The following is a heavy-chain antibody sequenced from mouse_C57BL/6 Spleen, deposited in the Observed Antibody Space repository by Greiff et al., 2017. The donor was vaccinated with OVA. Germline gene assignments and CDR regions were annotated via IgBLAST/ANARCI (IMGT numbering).Heavy chain of an antibody. J-gene: IGHJ2*01. CDR2: IHPNSGST. CDR1: GYTFTSYW. D-gene: IGHD2-4*01. CDR3: ARSGGLRRGFDY. Sequence: QVQLKQPGAELVKPGASVKLSCKASGYTFTSYWMHWVKQRPGQGLEWIGMIHPNSGSTNYNEKFKSKATLTVDKSSSTAYMQLSSLTSEDSAVYYCARSGGLRRGFDYWGQGTTLTVSS. V-gene: IGHV1-64*01.